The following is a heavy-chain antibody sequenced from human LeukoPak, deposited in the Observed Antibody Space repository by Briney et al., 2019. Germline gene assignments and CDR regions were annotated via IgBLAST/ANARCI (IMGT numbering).Heavy chain of an antibody. CDR3: ARMVRGVNSNYFDY. D-gene: IGHD3-10*01. J-gene: IGHJ4*02. Sequence: PGGSLRLSCAASGFTFSTYWMSWVRRAPGKGLEWVANIRKDESVKHYVDSVKGRFTISRDNAKNSLYLQMNSLRAEDTALYYCARMVRGVNSNYFDYWGQGTLVTVSS. CDR2: IRKDESVK. V-gene: IGHV3-7*03. CDR1: GFTFSTYW.